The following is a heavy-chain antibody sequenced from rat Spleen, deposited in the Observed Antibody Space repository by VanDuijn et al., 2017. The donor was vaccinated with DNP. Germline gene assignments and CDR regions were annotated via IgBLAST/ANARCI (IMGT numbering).Heavy chain of an antibody. CDR3: XXWYXXXYCXXX. V-gene: IGHV5-20*01. J-gene: IGHJ2*01. CDR1: GFTFSDYY. Sequence: EVQLVESGGGLVQPGRSLKLSCVASGFTFSDYYMAWVRQAPTKGLEWVAYISYDGGNTYYGDSVKGRITISRDNARSTLYLHIHSLRTEDMAKYYXXXWYXXXYCXXXWGQGVXXTV. D-gene: IGHD1-11*01. CDR2: ISYDGGNT.